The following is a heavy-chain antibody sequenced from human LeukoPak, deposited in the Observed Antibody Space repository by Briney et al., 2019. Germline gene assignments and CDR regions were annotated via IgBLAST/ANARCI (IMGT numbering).Heavy chain of an antibody. CDR2: ISYDGSNQ. Sequence: GGSLRLSCAASGFTFSTYGMHWVRQAPGKGLEWVAVISYDGSNQYYADSVKGRFSISRDNSKNTLYLQMNSLRAEDTAVYYCAKDRGNGYDRYYYYGMDVWGQGISVTVSS. CDR1: GFTFSTYG. CDR3: AKDRGNGYDRYYYYGMDV. V-gene: IGHV3-30*18. J-gene: IGHJ6*02. D-gene: IGHD5-12*01.